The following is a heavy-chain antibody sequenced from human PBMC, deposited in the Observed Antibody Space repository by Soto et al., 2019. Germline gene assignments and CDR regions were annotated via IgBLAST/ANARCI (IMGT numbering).Heavy chain of an antibody. J-gene: IGHJ6*02. CDR3: ARTSAAGKYYYGMDV. Sequence: GESLKISCEASGYNFTNYWIGWVRQMPGKGLEWMGIIYPGDSDTRYSPSFQGQVTISADKSISTAYLQWSSLKASDTAMYYCARTSAAGKYYYGMDVCGQGTTVTVSS. D-gene: IGHD6-13*01. CDR2: IYPGDSDT. CDR1: GYNFTNYW. V-gene: IGHV5-51*01.